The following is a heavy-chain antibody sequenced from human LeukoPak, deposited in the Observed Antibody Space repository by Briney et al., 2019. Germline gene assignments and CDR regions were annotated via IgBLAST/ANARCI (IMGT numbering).Heavy chain of an antibody. CDR2: ISSRSTTI. CDR1: GFTFSSYS. V-gene: IGHV3-48*01. J-gene: IGHJ5*02. CDR3: ARDDVESVWFDP. Sequence: GGSLRLSCAASGFTFSSYSMNWVRQAPGRGLEWVSYISSRSTTIYYADSVKGRFTISRDNAKNSLYLQMSSLRAEDTAVYYCARDDVESVWFDPWGQGTLVTVSS.